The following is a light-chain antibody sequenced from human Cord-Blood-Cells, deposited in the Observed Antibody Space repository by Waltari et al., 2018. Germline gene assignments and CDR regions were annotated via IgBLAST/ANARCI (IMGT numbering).Light chain of an antibody. CDR3: QQYNNWPPWT. Sequence: EIVMTQSPATLSAYPGERATLSCRASQSVSSNLAWYQQKPGQAPRLLIYGASTRATGIPARFSGSGSGTEFTLTISSLQSEDFAVYYCQQYNNWPPWTFGQGTKVEIK. CDR1: QSVSSN. J-gene: IGKJ1*01. V-gene: IGKV3-15*01. CDR2: GAS.